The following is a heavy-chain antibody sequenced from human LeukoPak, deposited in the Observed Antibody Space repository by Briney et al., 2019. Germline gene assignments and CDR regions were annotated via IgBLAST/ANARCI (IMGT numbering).Heavy chain of an antibody. D-gene: IGHD3-3*01. CDR2: ISYDGSNK. Sequence: GGSLRLSCAASGFTFSSYGMHWVRQAPGKGLEWVAVISYDGSNKYYADSVKGRFTISRDNSKNTLYLQMNSLRAEDTAVYYCAKDPGGYYDFWSGYSYYYYGMDVWGQGTTVTVSS. V-gene: IGHV3-30*18. CDR1: GFTFSSYG. CDR3: AKDPGGYYDFWSGYSYYYYGMDV. J-gene: IGHJ6*02.